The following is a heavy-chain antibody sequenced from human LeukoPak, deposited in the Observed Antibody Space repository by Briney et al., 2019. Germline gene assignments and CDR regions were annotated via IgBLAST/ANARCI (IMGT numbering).Heavy chain of an antibody. D-gene: IGHD5-12*01. Sequence: SVKVSCKASGGTFSSYAISWVRQAPGQGLEWMGGIIPIFGTANYAQKFQGRVTITADKSTSTAYMELSSLRSEDTAVYYCARANRYDLYFDYWGQGTLVTVSS. CDR2: IIPIFGTA. CDR1: GGTFSSYA. J-gene: IGHJ4*02. V-gene: IGHV1-69*06. CDR3: ARANRYDLYFDY.